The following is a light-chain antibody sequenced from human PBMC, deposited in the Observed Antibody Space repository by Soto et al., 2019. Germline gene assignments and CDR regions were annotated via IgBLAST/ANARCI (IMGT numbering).Light chain of an antibody. J-gene: IGKJ1*01. V-gene: IGKV3-20*01. Sequence: ELVLKQSPGTMSFSPGERATLCCRASQSVSSYLAWYQQKPGQAPRRLIYGASNRATGIPDRFSGSGSGTVLTLTISRLEPEDFAVYYCQQYGSSGTFGQGTKVDI. CDR3: QQYGSSGT. CDR2: GAS. CDR1: QSVSSY.